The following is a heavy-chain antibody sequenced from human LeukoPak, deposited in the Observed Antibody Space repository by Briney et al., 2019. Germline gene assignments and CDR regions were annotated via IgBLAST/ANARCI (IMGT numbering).Heavy chain of an antibody. V-gene: IGHV3-74*01. CDR3: AKDGPGFSGWADY. D-gene: IGHD6-19*01. CDR2: IKSDGSST. Sequence: GGSLRLSCAASGFTFSNYWMHWVRQAPGEALMWVSRIKSDGSSTTYADSVKGRFTISRDNSKNTQYLQMNSLRPEDTAIYYCAKDGPGFSGWADYWGQGTLVTVSS. CDR1: GFTFSNYW. J-gene: IGHJ4*02.